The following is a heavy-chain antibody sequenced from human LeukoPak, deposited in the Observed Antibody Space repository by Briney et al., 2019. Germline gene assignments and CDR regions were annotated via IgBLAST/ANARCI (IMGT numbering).Heavy chain of an antibody. Sequence: GASVKVSCKTSGYTFTGYSMHWVRQAPGQGLEWMGWINPNSGGTVYAQNFQGRVTMTRDTSISTAYMELSRLTSDDAAVYFCATVYSSGWTEPDHWGQGTLVTVSS. V-gene: IGHV1-2*02. J-gene: IGHJ4*02. CDR1: GYTFTGYS. D-gene: IGHD6-19*01. CDR2: INPNSGGT. CDR3: ATVYSSGWTEPDH.